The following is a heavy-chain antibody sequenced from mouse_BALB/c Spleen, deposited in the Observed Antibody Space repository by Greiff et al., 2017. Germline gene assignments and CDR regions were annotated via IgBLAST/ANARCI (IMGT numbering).Heavy chain of an antibody. CDR2: ISSGGGST. CDR3: ARHALYYGYDGYAMDY. D-gene: IGHD2-2*01. CDR1: GFAFSSYD. V-gene: IGHV5-12-1*01. J-gene: IGHJ4*01. Sequence: EVKLMESGGGLVKPGGSLKLSCAASGFAFSSYDMSWVRQTPEKRLEWVAYISSGGGSTYYPDTVKGRFTISRDNAKNTLYLQMSSLKSEDTAMYYCARHALYYGYDGYAMDYWGQGTSVTVSS.